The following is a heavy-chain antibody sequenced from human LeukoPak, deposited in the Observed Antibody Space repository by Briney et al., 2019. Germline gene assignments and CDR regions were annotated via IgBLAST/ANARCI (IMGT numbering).Heavy chain of an antibody. CDR3: ARFLAGATPYYYYGMDV. Sequence: SETLSLTCTVSSGSVSSGSYYWSWIRQPPGKGLEWIGYISYSGTTNYNPSLKSRITMSLDTSKNQFSLKLTSMTAADTAVYYCARFLAGATPYYYYGMDVWGQGTTVTVSS. CDR1: SGSVSSGSYY. J-gene: IGHJ6*02. D-gene: IGHD1-26*01. V-gene: IGHV4-61*01. CDR2: ISYSGTT.